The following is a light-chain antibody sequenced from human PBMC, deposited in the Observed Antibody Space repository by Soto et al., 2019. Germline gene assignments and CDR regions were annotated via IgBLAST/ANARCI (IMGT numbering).Light chain of an antibody. V-gene: IGKV1-27*01. J-gene: IGKJ4*01. CDR3: QQSYSNILS. CDR1: QGISIY. CDR2: AAS. Sequence: DIQMTQSPSSLSASVGDRVTITCRASQGISIYLAWYQQKPGKVPKVLIYAASTLQSGVPSRFSGSGSGTDFTLTISSLQPEDVATYYCQQSYSNILSFGGGTRVEL.